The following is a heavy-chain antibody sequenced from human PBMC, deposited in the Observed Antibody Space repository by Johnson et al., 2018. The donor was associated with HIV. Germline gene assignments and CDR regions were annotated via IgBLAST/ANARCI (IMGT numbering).Heavy chain of an antibody. CDR1: GFKFSIYW. CDR3: VRGSSDNYLLDFDI. V-gene: IGHV3-7*02. D-gene: IGHD2/OR15-2a*01. CDR2: IKEDGSEK. J-gene: IGHJ3*02. Sequence: VQLVESGGGLVQPGGSLRLSCEASGFKFSIYWMSWVRQAPGKGLEWVANIKEDGSEKDYVDSVKGRFTISRDNAENSVFVQMNSLRAEDTAIYYCVRGSSDNYLLDFDIWGQGTMVTVSS.